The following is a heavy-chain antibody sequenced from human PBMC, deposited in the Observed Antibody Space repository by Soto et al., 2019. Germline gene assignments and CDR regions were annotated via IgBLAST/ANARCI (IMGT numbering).Heavy chain of an antibody. J-gene: IGHJ6*02. CDR3: ARLTYYYYGMDV. CDR1: GGSFVGYY. V-gene: IGHV4-34*01. Sequence: PSETLSLTCAVYGGSFVGYYWSWIRRPPGKGLEWIGEINHSGSTNYNPSLKSRVTISVDTSKNQFSLKLSSVTAAVTAVYYCARLTYYYYGMDVWGQGTTVTVSS. CDR2: INHSGST.